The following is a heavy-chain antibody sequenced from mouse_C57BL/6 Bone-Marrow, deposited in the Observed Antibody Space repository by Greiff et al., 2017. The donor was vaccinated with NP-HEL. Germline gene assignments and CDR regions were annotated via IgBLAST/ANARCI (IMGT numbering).Heavy chain of an antibody. D-gene: IGHD1-1*01. Sequence: EVKLVESGGGLVKPGGSLKLSCAASGFTFSDYGMHWVRQAPETGLEWVAYISSGSSTIYYADTVKGRFTISRDNAKNTLFLQMTSLRSEDTAMYYCARRDYYGSSSYAMDYWGQGTSVTVSS. J-gene: IGHJ4*01. CDR3: ARRDYYGSSSYAMDY. CDR2: ISSGSSTI. CDR1: GFTFSDYG. V-gene: IGHV5-17*01.